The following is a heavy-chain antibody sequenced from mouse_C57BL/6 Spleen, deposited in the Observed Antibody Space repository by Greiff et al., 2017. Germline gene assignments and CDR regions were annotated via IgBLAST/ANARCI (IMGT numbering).Heavy chain of an antibody. V-gene: IGHV1-9*01. D-gene: IGHD1-1*01. CDR3: ARGANRNY. CDR2: ILPGSGST. CDR1: GYTFTGYW. J-gene: IGHJ4*01. Sequence: VQLQQSGAELMKPGASVKLSCKATGYTFTGYWIEWVKQRPGHGLEWIGEILPGSGSTNYNAKFKGKATFTADTSSNTASMQLSSLTTEDSAIYYCARGANRNYWGQGTSVTVSS.